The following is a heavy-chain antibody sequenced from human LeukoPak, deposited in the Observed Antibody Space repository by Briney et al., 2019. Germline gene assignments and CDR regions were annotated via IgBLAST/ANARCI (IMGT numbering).Heavy chain of an antibody. CDR1: GFTFSSYA. D-gene: IGHD1-7*01. V-gene: IGHV3-21*01. CDR2: ISSSSSYI. CDR3: AMLPGNYDYYYYYGMDV. J-gene: IGHJ6*02. Sequence: MAGGSLRLSCAASGFTFSSYAMSWVRQAPGKGLEWVSSISSSSSYIYYADSVKGRFTISRDNAKNSLYLQMNSLRAEDTAVYYCAMLPGNYDYYYYYGMDVWGQGTTVTVSS.